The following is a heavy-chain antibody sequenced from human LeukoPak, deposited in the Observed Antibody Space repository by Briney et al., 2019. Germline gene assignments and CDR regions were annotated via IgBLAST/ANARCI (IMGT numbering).Heavy chain of an antibody. CDR3: ARVGNRMVRGVIHNWFDP. CDR1: GYTFTGYY. V-gene: IGHV1-2*02. J-gene: IGHJ5*02. D-gene: IGHD3-10*01. Sequence: GASVKVSCKASGYTFTGYYMHWVRQAPGQGLEWMGWINPNSGGTNYAQKFQGRVTMTRDTSISTAYMELSRLGSDDTAVYYCARVGNRMVRGVIHNWFDPWGQGTLVTVSS. CDR2: INPNSGGT.